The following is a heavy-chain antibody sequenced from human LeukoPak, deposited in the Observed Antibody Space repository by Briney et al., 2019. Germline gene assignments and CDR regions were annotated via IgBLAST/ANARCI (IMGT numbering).Heavy chain of an antibody. Sequence: SEILSLTCTVSGGSISSYYWSWIRQPPGKGLEWIGYIYYSGSTNYNPSLKSRVTISVDTSKNQFSLKLSSVTAADTAVYYCARGLYSSSADFDYWGQGTLVTVSS. V-gene: IGHV4-59*01. D-gene: IGHD6-13*01. CDR1: GGSISSYY. CDR2: IYYSGST. J-gene: IGHJ4*02. CDR3: ARGLYSSSADFDY.